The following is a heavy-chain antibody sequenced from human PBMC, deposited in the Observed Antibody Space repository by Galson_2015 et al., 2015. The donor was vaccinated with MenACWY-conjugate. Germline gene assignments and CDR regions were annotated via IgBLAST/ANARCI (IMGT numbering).Heavy chain of an antibody. Sequence: SLRLSCAASGFSFSSHSMNWVRQAPGQGLQWVATIVFDDSEKYSAHSVRGRFSISRDNAKNSLYLQMSSLRAEDTAIYYCARENSYNYGYAIDFWGQGTLVTVSS. CDR3: ARENSYNYGYAIDF. V-gene: IGHV3-7*03. CDR2: IVFDDSEK. D-gene: IGHD5-18*01. J-gene: IGHJ4*02. CDR1: GFSFSSHS.